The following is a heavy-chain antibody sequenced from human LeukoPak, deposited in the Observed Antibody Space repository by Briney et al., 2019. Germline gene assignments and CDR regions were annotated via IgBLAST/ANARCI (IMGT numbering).Heavy chain of an antibody. J-gene: IGHJ3*02. CDR2: IYYSGST. D-gene: IGHD6-13*01. CDR3: ARHGYSSSWYAFDI. CDR1: GGSISSYY. Sequence: SETLSLTCTVSGGSISSYYWSWIRQPPGKGLEWIGYIYYSGSTNYNPSLKSRVTISVDTSKNQFSPKLSSVTAADTAVYYCARHGYSSSWYAFDIWGQGTMVTVSS. V-gene: IGHV4-59*08.